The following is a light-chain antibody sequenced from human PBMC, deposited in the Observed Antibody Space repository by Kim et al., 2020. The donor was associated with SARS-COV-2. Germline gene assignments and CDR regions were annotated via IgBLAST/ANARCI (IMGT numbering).Light chain of an antibody. V-gene: IGLV1-44*01. Sequence: ELTQPPSASGTPGQRVSISCSGSSSNIGSNSVNWYQQLPGAAPKLIIYYNNQRPSGVPDRFSGSKSGTSASLAISGLQSEDEADFYCAVWDESLNGWMFGGGTQLTVI. J-gene: IGLJ3*02. CDR3: AVWDESLNGWM. CDR1: SSNIGSNS. CDR2: YNN.